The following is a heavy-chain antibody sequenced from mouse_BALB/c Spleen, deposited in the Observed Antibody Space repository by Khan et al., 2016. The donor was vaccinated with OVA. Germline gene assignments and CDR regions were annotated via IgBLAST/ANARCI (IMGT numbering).Heavy chain of an antibody. V-gene: IGHV1S135*01. CDR1: GYSFTTYY. CDR3: TRHGYVAWFTY. J-gene: IGHJ3*01. Sequence: EVQLQQSGPELMKPGASVKISCKASGYSFTTYYIHWVMQSHGKSLEWIGYIDPFSGGTTYNQKFKGKATLTVDKSSSTAYLHLSNLTSADSAVYYCTRHGYVAWFTYWGQGTLVTVSA. D-gene: IGHD2-2*01. CDR2: IDPFSGGT.